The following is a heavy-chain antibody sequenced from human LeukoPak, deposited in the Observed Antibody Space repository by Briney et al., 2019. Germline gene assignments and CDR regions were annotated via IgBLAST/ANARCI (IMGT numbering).Heavy chain of an antibody. D-gene: IGHD3-22*01. CDR3: ARGRGDYDSSGYYVLV. V-gene: IGHV4-34*01. CDR2: INHSGST. J-gene: IGHJ4*02. CDR1: GGSFSGYY. Sequence: PSETLSLTYAVYGGSFSGYYWSWIRQPPGKGLEWIGEINHSGSTNYNPSLKSRVTISVDTSKNQFSLKLSSVTAADTAVYYCARGRGDYDSSGYYVLVWGQGTLVTVSS.